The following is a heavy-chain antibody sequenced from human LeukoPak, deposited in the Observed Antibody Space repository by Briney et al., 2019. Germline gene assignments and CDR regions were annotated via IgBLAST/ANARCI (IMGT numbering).Heavy chain of an antibody. Sequence: PGGSLRLSCAASGFTFSSYSMNWVRQAPGKGLEWVSSISSSSSYIYYADSVKGRFTISRDNAKNSLYLQMNSLRAEDTAVYYCAGDWDSSSYPFDYWGQGTLVTVSS. D-gene: IGHD6-6*01. CDR3: AGDWDSSSYPFDY. V-gene: IGHV3-21*01. CDR2: ISSSSSYI. CDR1: GFTFSSYS. J-gene: IGHJ4*02.